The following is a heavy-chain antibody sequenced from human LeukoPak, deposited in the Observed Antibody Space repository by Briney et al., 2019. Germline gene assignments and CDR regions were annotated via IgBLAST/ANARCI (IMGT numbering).Heavy chain of an antibody. CDR2: ISSSSSYI. CDR3: AREGSGYDYNFDY. Sequence: GGSLRLSCAASGFTFSSYSMNWVRQAPGKGLGWVSSISSSSSYIYYADSVKGRFTISRDNAKNSLYLQMNSLRAEDTAVYYCAREGSGYDYNFDYWGQGTLVTVSS. V-gene: IGHV3-21*01. CDR1: GFTFSSYS. D-gene: IGHD5-12*01. J-gene: IGHJ4*02.